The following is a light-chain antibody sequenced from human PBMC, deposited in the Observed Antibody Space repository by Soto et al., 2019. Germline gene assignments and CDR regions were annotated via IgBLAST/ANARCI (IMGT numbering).Light chain of an antibody. CDR3: QQYSSSPS. CDR2: GAS. Sequence: EIMMTQSPTTLSVTPGERATLSCRASQSVSTNLAWYQQKPGQVPSLLIYGASTRASGIPARFSGSGSGTEFTLTIGSLQSEDFAVYYCQQYSSSPSFGQGTRLEI. V-gene: IGKV3-15*01. J-gene: IGKJ5*01. CDR1: QSVSTN.